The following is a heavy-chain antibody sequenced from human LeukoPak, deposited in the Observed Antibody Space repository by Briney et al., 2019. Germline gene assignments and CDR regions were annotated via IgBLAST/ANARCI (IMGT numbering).Heavy chain of an antibody. CDR2: IYYSGST. D-gene: IGHD3-10*01. CDR1: GGSISSYY. CDR3: ARFDYGSGAYYINQ. V-gene: IGHV4-59*01. Sequence: SETLSLTCTVSGGSISSYYWSWIRQPPGKGLEWIGYIYYSGSTNYNPSLKSRVTISVDTSKNQFSLKLNSVTAADTAVYYCARFDYGSGAYYINQWGQGTLVTVSS. J-gene: IGHJ4*02.